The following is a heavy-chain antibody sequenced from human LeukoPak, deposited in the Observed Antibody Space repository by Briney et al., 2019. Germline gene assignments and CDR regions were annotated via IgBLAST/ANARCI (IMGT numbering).Heavy chain of an antibody. D-gene: IGHD2-2*01. J-gene: IGHJ4*02. CDR1: GNYW. Sequence: GGSLRLSCAASGNYWMHWVRQAPGKGLVWVSHINGDGSWTTYAGSVKGRFTISKDNAKNTVYLQMNNLRAEDTAVYYCVSFYETYWGRGTLVTVSS. V-gene: IGHV3-74*01. CDR2: INGDGSWT. CDR3: VSFYETY.